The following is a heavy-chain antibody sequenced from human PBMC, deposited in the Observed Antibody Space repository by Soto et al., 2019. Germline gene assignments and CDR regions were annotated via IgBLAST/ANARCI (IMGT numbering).Heavy chain of an antibody. CDR3: AKDGTYYYDSSGYYYGGDYFDY. J-gene: IGHJ4*02. V-gene: IGHV3-23*01. CDR2: ISSSGGST. CDR1: GFTFSSSA. D-gene: IGHD3-22*01. Sequence: EVQLLESGGGLVQPGGSLRLSCAASGFTFSSSAMSWVRQAPGKGLEWVSTISSSGGSTYYADSVKGRFTVSRDNSKNTLYLQMNSLRAEDTALYYCAKDGTYYYDSSGYYYGGDYFDYWGQGTLVTVSS.